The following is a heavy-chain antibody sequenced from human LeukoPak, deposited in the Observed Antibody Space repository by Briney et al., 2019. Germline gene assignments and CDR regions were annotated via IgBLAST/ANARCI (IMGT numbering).Heavy chain of an antibody. CDR1: GGSFSGYY. CDR2: INHNGST. Sequence: SETLSLTCAVYGGSFSGYYWSRIRQPPGKGLEWIGEINHNGSTNYNPSLKSRVTISVDTSKNQFSLKLSSVTAADTAVYYCARSWGIAARPRYFDLWGRGTLVTVSS. D-gene: IGHD6-6*01. CDR3: ARSWGIAARPRYFDL. J-gene: IGHJ2*01. V-gene: IGHV4-34*01.